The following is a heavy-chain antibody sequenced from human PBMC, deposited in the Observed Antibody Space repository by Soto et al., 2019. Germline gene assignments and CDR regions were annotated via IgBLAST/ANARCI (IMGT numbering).Heavy chain of an antibody. V-gene: IGHV1-46*01. CDR2: IDPSGGVT. J-gene: IGHJ4*02. Sequence: GASLKVSCKASGYTFTKFHIHWVRQAPGQGLEWMGMIDPSGGVTRDAQRFQGRITMTTDTSTSTAYMELRGLTSDDTAVYYCARGPYGSGSQYYFDYWGQGTLVTVSS. D-gene: IGHD3-10*01. CDR1: GYTFTKFH. CDR3: ARGPYGSGSQYYFDY.